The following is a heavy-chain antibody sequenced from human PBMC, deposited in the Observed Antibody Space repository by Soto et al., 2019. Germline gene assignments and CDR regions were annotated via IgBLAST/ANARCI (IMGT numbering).Heavy chain of an antibody. CDR1: GYPFSSYG. Sequence: ASGKVSCKASGYPFSSYGITWVRQAPGQGLEWMGWISANNENTNYAQHLQGRVTMTTDASTNTAYMELTSLTSDDTAVYYCARLTWEFDTRSPLDYWGQGTLVTVSS. V-gene: IGHV1-18*04. CDR2: ISANNENT. CDR3: ARLTWEFDTRSPLDY. J-gene: IGHJ4*02. D-gene: IGHD1-26*01.